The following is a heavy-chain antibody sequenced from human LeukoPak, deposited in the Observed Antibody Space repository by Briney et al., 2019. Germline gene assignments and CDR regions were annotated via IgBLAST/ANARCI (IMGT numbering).Heavy chain of an antibody. D-gene: IGHD6-19*01. CDR3: ASAYSSGWYNVGY. J-gene: IGHJ4*02. CDR1: GGTFSSYA. CDR2: IIPIFGTA. Sequence: ASVNVSCKASGGTFSSYAISWVRQAPGQGLEWMGGIIPIFGTANYAQKFQGRVTITADESTSTAYMELSSLRSEDTAVYYCASAYSSGWYNVGYWGQGTLVTVSS. V-gene: IGHV1-69*13.